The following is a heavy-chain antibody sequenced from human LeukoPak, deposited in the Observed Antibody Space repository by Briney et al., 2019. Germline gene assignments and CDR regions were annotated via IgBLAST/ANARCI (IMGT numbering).Heavy chain of an antibody. V-gene: IGHV3-48*03. D-gene: IGHD5-12*01. J-gene: IGHJ3*02. CDR3: VRELVPQSINSGYDSFHI. CDR2: ISSSDGTT. CDR1: GFVFSTYE. Sequence: PGGSLRLSCAASGFVFSTYEMDRVRQAPGKGLEWVSYISSSDGTTYYADSVKGRFTISRDNAKNSLSLQMNSLSAEDTAVYYCVRELVPQSINSGYDSFHIWGQGTMVTVSS.